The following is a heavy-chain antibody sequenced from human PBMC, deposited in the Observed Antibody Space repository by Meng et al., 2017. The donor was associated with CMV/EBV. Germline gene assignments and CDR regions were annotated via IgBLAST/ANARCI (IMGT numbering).Heavy chain of an antibody. D-gene: IGHD2-21*01. J-gene: IGHJ4*02. CDR3: ARSFGVVIATYFDY. CDR1: GFSLSTSGMC. CDR2: IDWNDDK. Sequence: SGPTLVKPTQTLTLTCTFFGFSLSTSGMCVSWVRQPPGKALEWLALIDWNDDKYYSTSLKTRLTISKDTSKNQVVLTMTNMDPVDTATYYCARSFGVVIATYFDYWGQGTLVTVSS. V-gene: IGHV2-70*20.